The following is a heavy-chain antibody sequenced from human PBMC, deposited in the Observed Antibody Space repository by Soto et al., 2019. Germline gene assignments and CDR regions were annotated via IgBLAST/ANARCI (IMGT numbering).Heavy chain of an antibody. Sequence: GESLKISCKGSGYSFPSYWISWVRQMPGKGLEWMGRIDPSDSYTNYSPSFQGHVTISADKSISTAYLQWSSLKASDTAMYYCARLSIAARRYYYGMDVWGQGTTVTVSS. CDR1: GYSFPSYW. V-gene: IGHV5-10-1*01. CDR3: ARLSIAARRYYYGMDV. D-gene: IGHD6-6*01. J-gene: IGHJ6*02. CDR2: IDPSDSYT.